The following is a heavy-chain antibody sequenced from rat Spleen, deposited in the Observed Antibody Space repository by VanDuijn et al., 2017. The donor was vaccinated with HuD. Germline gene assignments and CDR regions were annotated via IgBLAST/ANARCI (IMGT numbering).Heavy chain of an antibody. Sequence: QVQLKESGPGLGQPSQTLSLTCTVAGFSLTSYNVHWIRQPPGKGLEWMGIIWNTGGTRYNSAFKSRLSISRDTSKSQVFLKMNSLQTEDTATYYCAREGSGGFDYWGKGVMVTVSS. J-gene: IGHJ2*01. CDR1: GFSLTSYN. CDR2: IWNTGGT. CDR3: AREGSGGFDY. V-gene: IGHV2-41*01. D-gene: IGHD1-11*01.